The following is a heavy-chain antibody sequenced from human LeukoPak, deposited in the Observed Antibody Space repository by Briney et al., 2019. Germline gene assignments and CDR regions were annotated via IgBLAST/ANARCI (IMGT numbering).Heavy chain of an antibody. Sequence: ASVKVSCKVSGYTLTELSMHWVRQAPGKGLEWMGGFDPEDGETIYAQKFQGRVTMTEDTSTDTAYMELSSLRSEDTAVYYCATLEAVNYYDSSGYPHYFDYWGQGTLVTVSS. CDR2: FDPEDGET. D-gene: IGHD3-22*01. J-gene: IGHJ4*02. CDR3: ATLEAVNYYDSSGYPHYFDY. V-gene: IGHV1-24*01. CDR1: GYTLTELS.